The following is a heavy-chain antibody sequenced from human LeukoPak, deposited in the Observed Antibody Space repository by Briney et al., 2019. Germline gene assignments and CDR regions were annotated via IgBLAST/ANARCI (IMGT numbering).Heavy chain of an antibody. CDR1: GGTFSSYA. Sequence: ASLKLSCKASGGTFSSYAISWVRQAPGQGLEWMGRIIPILGIANYAQKFQGRVTVTADKSTSRAYMELSSLRSEDTAVYYCAGTRRGFTPDYYYYGMDVWGQGTTVTVSS. V-gene: IGHV1-69*10. CDR2: IIPILGIA. CDR3: AGTRRGFTPDYYYYGMDV. D-gene: IGHD3-10*01. J-gene: IGHJ6*02.